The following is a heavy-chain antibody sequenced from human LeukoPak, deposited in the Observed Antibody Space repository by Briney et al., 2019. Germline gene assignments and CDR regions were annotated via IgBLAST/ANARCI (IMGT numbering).Heavy chain of an antibody. D-gene: IGHD3-10*01. CDR3: AREVPKTYYFDY. CDR1: GYTFTGYY. J-gene: IGHJ4*02. CDR2: INPNSGGT. Sequence: ASVKVSCKASGYTFTGYYMHWVRQAPGQGLKWMGWINPNSGGTNYAQKFQGRVTMTRDTSISTAYMELSRLRSDDTAVYYCAREVPKTYYFDYWGQGTLVTVSS. V-gene: IGHV1-2*02.